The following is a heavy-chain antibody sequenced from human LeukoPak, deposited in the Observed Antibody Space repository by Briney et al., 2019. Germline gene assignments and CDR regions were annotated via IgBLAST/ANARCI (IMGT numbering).Heavy chain of an antibody. CDR2: IRYDGSNE. J-gene: IGHJ6*03. CDR1: GFSLSGYG. V-gene: IGHV3-30*02. Sequence: GGSLRLSCAASGFSLSGYGMHWVRQAPGKGLEWVAFIRYDGSNEYYADSVKGRFTISRDKSKNTLSLQMNGLRVRDTAVYYCAKVMPPGRIRFYSYYMDVWGKGTTVTVS. CDR3: AKVMPPGRIRFYSYYMDV. D-gene: IGHD2-15*01.